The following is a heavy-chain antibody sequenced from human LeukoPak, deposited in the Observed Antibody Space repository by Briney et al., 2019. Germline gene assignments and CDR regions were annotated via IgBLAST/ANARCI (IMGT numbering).Heavy chain of an antibody. V-gene: IGHV3-23*01. CDR2: ISGSGGST. J-gene: IGHJ5*02. D-gene: IGHD6-13*01. Sequence: GGSLRLSCTASGFDFSSYAMSWVRQAPGKGLEWVSVISGSGGSTYHADSVKGRFTISRDNSKNTLYLQMNSLRAEDTALYYCAKDHSQAKYSITWKFDPWGQGTLVTVSS. CDR3: AKDHSQAKYSITWKFDP. CDR1: GFDFSSYA.